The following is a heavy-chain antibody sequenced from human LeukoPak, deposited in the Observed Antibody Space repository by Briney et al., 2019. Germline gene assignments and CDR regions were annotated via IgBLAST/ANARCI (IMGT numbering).Heavy chain of an antibody. V-gene: IGHV4-34*01. Sequence: SETLSLTCAVYGGSFSGYYWSWIRQPPGKGLEWIGEINHSGSTNYNPSLKSRVTISVDTSKNQFSLKLSSVTAADTAVYYCARETNGGNRQPNAIDYWGQGTLVTVSS. CDR1: GGSFSGYY. CDR2: INHSGST. CDR3: ARETNGGNRQPNAIDY. J-gene: IGHJ4*02. D-gene: IGHD2-15*01.